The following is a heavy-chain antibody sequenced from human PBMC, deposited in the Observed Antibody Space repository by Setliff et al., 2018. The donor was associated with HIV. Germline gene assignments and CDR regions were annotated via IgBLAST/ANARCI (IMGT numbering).Heavy chain of an antibody. CDR2: IHHGGST. J-gene: IGHJ5*01. CDR3: ARGAYRFDS. CDR1: GGSFTAYY. D-gene: IGHD2-2*01. V-gene: IGHV4-34*01. Sequence: PSETLSLTCAVYGGSFTAYYWTWIRQPPGKGLEWIGEIHHGGSTKYMPPLKNRVTISVAKSKNQFSLTLRSLTAADTAVYYCARGAYRFDSWGQGNLVTVSS.